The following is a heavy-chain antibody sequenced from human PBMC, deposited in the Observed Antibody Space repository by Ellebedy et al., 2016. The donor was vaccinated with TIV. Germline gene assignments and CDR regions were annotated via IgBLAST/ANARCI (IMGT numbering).Heavy chain of an antibody. J-gene: IGHJ4*02. CDR2: INESGRGSS. V-gene: IGHV4-61*01. Sequence: SETLSLTCNVSGGSISSGSYYWSWVRQAPGKGLEWIGEINESGRGSSKYNPSLKSRVTISVDTSKNQFSLKLSSVTAADTAIYYCARSHRLGSGASDYWGQGTLVTVSS. CDR1: GGSISSGSYY. CDR3: ARSHRLGSGASDY. D-gene: IGHD6-19*01.